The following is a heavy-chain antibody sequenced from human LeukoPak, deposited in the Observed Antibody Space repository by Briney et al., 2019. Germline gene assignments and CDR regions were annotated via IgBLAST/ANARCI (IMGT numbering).Heavy chain of an antibody. Sequence: GGSLRLSCVASGFTFSSYWMSWVRQAPGRGLEWVANIKEDGTQNYYVDSVKGRFTISRDNAKNSLYLQMNSLRAEDTAVYYCARAGGWFGDYAFDIWGQGTMVTVSS. CDR2: IKEDGTQN. D-gene: IGHD3-10*01. J-gene: IGHJ3*02. V-gene: IGHV3-7*02. CDR3: ARAGGWFGDYAFDI. CDR1: GFTFSSYW.